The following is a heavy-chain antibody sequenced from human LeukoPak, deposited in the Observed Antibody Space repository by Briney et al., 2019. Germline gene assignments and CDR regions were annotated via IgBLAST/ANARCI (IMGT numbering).Heavy chain of an antibody. CDR2: FDPEDGET. D-gene: IGHD3-3*01. V-gene: IGHV1-24*01. CDR1: GYTFTSYG. CDR3: ATKANYDFWSGYYTDY. J-gene: IGHJ4*02. Sequence: ASVKVSCKASGYTFTSYGISWVRQAPGKGLEWMGGFDPEDGETIYAQKFQGRVTMTEDTSTDTAYMELSSLRSEDTAVYYCATKANYDFWSGYYTDYWGQGTLVTVSS.